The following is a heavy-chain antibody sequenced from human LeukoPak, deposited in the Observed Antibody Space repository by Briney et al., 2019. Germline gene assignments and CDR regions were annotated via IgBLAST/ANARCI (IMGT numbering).Heavy chain of an antibody. CDR1: GFTFSSYA. Sequence: PGGSLRLSCAASGFTFSSYAMHWVRQAPGKGLEWVAVISYDGSNKYYADSVKGRFTISRDNSKNTLYLQMNSLRAEDTAVYYCASGDWGLFDYWGQGTLVTVSS. CDR3: ASGDWGLFDY. CDR2: ISYDGSNK. V-gene: IGHV3-30-3*01. D-gene: IGHD2-21*02. J-gene: IGHJ4*02.